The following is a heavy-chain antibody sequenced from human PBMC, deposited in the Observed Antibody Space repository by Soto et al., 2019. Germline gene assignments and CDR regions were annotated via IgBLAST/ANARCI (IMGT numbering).Heavy chain of an antibody. J-gene: IGHJ6*02. V-gene: IGHV3-30-3*01. CDR1: GFTFSSYA. D-gene: IGHD3-10*01. Sequence: QVQLVESGGGVVQPGRSLRLSCAASGFTFSSYAMHWVRQAPGKGLEWVAVISYDGSNKYYADSVKGRFTISRDNSKNTLYQQMNSRRAEDTAVDYCARDPGGQDPSPYDDYDGMDVWGQGTTVTVSS. CDR3: ARDPGGQDPSPYDDYDGMDV. CDR2: ISYDGSNK.